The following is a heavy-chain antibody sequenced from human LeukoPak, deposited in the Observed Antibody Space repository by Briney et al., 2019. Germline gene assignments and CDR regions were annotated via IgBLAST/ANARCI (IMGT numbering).Heavy chain of an antibody. CDR3: ASFYGDYSPFDY. Sequence: KPSETLSLTCAVYGGSFSGYYWSWIRQPPGKGLEWIGEINHSGSTNYNPSLKSRVTISVDTSKNQFSRKLSSVTAADTAVYYCASFYGDYSPFDYWGQGTLVTVSS. V-gene: IGHV4-34*01. J-gene: IGHJ4*02. CDR2: INHSGST. CDR1: GGSFSGYY. D-gene: IGHD4-17*01.